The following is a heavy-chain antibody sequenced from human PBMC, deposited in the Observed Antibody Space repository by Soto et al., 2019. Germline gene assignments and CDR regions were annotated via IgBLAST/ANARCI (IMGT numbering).Heavy chain of an antibody. CDR3: AKDLPPYYYDSSGSYPAFDI. D-gene: IGHD3-22*01. CDR1: GFTFSSYA. Sequence: GGSLRLSCAASGFTFSSYAMSWVRQAPGKGLEWVSAIRGSGGSTYYADSVKGRFTISRDNSKNTLYLQMNSLRAEDTAVYYCAKDLPPYYYDSSGSYPAFDIWGQGTMVTVSS. V-gene: IGHV3-23*01. J-gene: IGHJ3*02. CDR2: IRGSGGST.